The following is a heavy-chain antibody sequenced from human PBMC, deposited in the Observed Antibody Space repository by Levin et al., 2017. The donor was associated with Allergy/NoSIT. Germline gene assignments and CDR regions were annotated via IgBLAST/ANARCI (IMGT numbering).Heavy chain of an antibody. CDR3: ARDPRIYGGNSVIWYFDL. D-gene: IGHD4-23*01. Sequence: GESLKISCAASGFTFSSYSLHWVRHAPGKGLEWVAAISYDGSNKYYADSVKARFTISRDNSKNMMCLQMNSLRPEDTSMYYCARDPRIYGGNSVIWYFDLWGRGTLVTVSS. CDR1: GFTFSSYS. CDR2: ISYDGSNK. J-gene: IGHJ2*01. V-gene: IGHV3-30*03.